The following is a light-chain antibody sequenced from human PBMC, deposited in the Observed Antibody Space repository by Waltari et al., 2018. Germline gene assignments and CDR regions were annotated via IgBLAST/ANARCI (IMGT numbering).Light chain of an antibody. CDR3: QQYGTLPRT. V-gene: IGKV3-20*01. CDR2: GSF. Sequence: ELVLTHSPGTLSLSPGERATLSCRASQTLSRNSLAWYQQKPGQAPRLIIYGSFNRATGIPDRFSGSGSGTDFTLTIIRLEPEDFAVYYCQQYGTLPRTFGQGTKVELK. J-gene: IGKJ1*01. CDR1: QTLSRNS.